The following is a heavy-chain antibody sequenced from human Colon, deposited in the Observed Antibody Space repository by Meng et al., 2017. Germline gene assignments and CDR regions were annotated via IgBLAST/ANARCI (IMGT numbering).Heavy chain of an antibody. D-gene: IGHD3-10*02. CDR2: TYYRSKYYN. CDR3: ARDWGDVRGGFDF. J-gene: IGHJ4*02. Sequence: FQRQQLGPGLLKPPQTLSLTCAISGDSVSSNSAAWNCIRQSPSRGLEWLGRTYYRSKYYNDYALSMKSRITINPDTSKNQFSLQLNSVTPEDTAIYYCARDWGDVRGGFDFWGQGTLVTVSS. V-gene: IGHV6-1*01. CDR1: GDSVSSNSAA.